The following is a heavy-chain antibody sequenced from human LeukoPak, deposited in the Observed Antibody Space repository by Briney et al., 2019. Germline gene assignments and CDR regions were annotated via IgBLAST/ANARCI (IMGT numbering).Heavy chain of an antibody. Sequence: PGGSLTLSWAASGFSFSSYAMHWVRHAPAKGLEWVAVTSYDGSHKYYAGSVKGRFTISRDKSKNTLYLKMNSLRAEDTAVYYCARPDTAMVSSRGDYWGQGTLVTVSS. CDR1: GFSFSSYA. J-gene: IGHJ4*02. CDR2: TSYDGSHK. CDR3: ARPDTAMVSSRGDY. V-gene: IGHV3-30-3*01. D-gene: IGHD5-18*01.